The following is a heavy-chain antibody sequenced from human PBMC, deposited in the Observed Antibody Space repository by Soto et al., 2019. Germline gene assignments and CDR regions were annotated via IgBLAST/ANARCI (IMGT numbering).Heavy chain of an antibody. V-gene: IGHV4-4*02. Sequence: QVQLQESGPGLVKPSGTLSLTCAVSGGSISSSNWWSWVRQPPGKGLEWIGEIYHSGSTNYNPSLTSRVTISVDKSKIQFSLKLSSVPAADTAVYYCASVRGGYYYAMDVWGQGTTVTVSS. CDR2: IYHSGST. CDR1: GGSISSSNW. CDR3: ASVRGGYYYAMDV. J-gene: IGHJ6*02. D-gene: IGHD3-16*01.